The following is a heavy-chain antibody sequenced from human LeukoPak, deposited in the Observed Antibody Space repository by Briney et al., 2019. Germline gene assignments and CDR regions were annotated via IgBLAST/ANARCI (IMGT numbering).Heavy chain of an antibody. CDR3: ARGTAYGMDV. D-gene: IGHD5-18*01. CDR1: GGPISSYY. J-gene: IGHJ6*02. Sequence: SETLSLTCTVSGGPISSYYWSWIRQPPGKGLEWIGYIYYSGGTNYNPSLKSRVTISVDTPKNQFSLKLSSVTAADTAVYYCARGTAYGMDVWGQGTTVTVSS. V-gene: IGHV4-59*01. CDR2: IYYSGGT.